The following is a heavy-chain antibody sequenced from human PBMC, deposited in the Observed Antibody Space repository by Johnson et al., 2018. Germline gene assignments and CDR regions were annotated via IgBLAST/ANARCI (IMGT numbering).Heavy chain of an antibody. CDR1: GFTFSRYG. D-gene: IGHD2-15*01. CDR2: ISYDGSNK. CDR3: GKRWLGYIQH. V-gene: IGHV3-30*18. J-gene: IGHJ1*01. Sequence: QVQLVQSGGGVVEPGRSLRLSCAASGFTFSRYGMPWVRQAPGKGLEWVAVISYDGSNKYSADSVKGRFTISRDNSKNTLYVQMNSLRAEDTAGYYCGKRWLGYIQHWGQGTLVTVSS.